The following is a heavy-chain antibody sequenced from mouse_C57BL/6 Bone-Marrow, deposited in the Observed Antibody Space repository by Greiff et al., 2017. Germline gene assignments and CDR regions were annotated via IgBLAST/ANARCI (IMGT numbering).Heavy chain of an antibody. Sequence: PLQQSGAELMKPGASVKLSCKATGYTFTGYWIAWVKQRPGHGLEWIGEILPGSGSTNYNGKFMGKATFTADTSSNTAYMILSSRTTEDSAIYYCASAYYDGSSYWFAYWGEGTLVTVSA. CDR1: GYTFTGYW. V-gene: IGHV1-9*01. CDR2: ILPGSGST. CDR3: ASAYYDGSSYWFAY. J-gene: IGHJ3*01. D-gene: IGHD1-1*01.